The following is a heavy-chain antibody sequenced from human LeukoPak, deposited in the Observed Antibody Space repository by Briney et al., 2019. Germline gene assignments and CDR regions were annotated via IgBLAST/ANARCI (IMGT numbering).Heavy chain of an antibody. V-gene: IGHV3-30*02. CDR1: GFTFSSYG. CDR2: IRYDGSNK. D-gene: IGHD3-22*01. CDR3: AKGTYYYDSSGYPNFDY. Sequence: GGSLRLSCAASGFTFSSYGMHWVRQAPGKGLEWVAFIRYDGSNKYYADSVKGRFTISRDNSKNTLYLQMNSLRAEDTAVYYCAKGTYYYDSSGYPNFDYWGQGTLVTVSS. J-gene: IGHJ4*02.